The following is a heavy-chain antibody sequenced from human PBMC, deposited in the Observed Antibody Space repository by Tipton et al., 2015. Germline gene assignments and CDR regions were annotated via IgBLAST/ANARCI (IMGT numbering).Heavy chain of an antibody. V-gene: IGHV3-7*01. CDR3: ARGGVGGYFLFDY. CDR1: GFTFSSYW. D-gene: IGHD3-22*01. CDR2: IKQDGSEK. Sequence: LRLSCSASGFTFSSYWMSWVRQAPGKGLEWVANIKQDGSEKYYLDSVKGRFTISRDNSKNTLYLQMNSLRAEDTAVYFCARGGVGGYFLFDYWGQGTLGTVSS. J-gene: IGHJ4*02.